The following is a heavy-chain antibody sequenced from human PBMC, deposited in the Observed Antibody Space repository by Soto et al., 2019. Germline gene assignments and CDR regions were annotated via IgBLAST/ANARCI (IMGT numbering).Heavy chain of an antibody. J-gene: IGHJ4*02. CDR1: GYTLTGYY. V-gene: IGHV1-2*02. D-gene: IGHD1-1*01. Sequence: ASVKVSCKASGYTLTGYYMHWVRQAPGQGLEWMGWINPNNGVTNYAQKFQGRVTMTRDTSISTAYMDLSRLTSDDTAVYYCARDRRDGDNSVDYWGQGTLVTVSS. CDR2: INPNNGVT. CDR3: ARDRRDGDNSVDY.